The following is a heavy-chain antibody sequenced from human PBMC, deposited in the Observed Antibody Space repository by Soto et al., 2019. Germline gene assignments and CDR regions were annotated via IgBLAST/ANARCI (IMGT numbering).Heavy chain of an antibody. Sequence: GESLKISCKGSGYSFTSYWIGWVRQMPGKGLEWMWIIYPGDSDTRYSPSFQGQVTISADKSISTAYLQWSSLKASDTAMYYCARTRAARYYYYGMDVWGQGTTVTVSS. V-gene: IGHV5-51*01. CDR3: ARTRAARYYYYGMDV. CDR1: GYSFTSYW. CDR2: IYPGDSDT. D-gene: IGHD6-6*01. J-gene: IGHJ6*02.